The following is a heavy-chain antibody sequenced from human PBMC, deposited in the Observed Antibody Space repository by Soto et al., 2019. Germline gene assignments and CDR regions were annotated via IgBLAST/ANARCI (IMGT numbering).Heavy chain of an antibody. D-gene: IGHD6-13*01. J-gene: IGHJ4*02. Sequence: EVQLLESGGGLVQPGGSRRPSFAPVGFTFSIYAMSWFRQPQGKGLGGVSAISGSGGSTYYADSVKGRFTISRDNSKNTLYLQMNSLRADDTAVYYCAKATRGGAATLIRDYWGQGTLVTVSS. CDR2: ISGSGGST. CDR1: GFTFSIYA. CDR3: AKATRGGAATLIRDY. V-gene: IGHV3-23*01.